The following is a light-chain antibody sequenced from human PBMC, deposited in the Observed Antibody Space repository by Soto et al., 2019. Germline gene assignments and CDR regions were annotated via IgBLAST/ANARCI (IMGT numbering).Light chain of an antibody. CDR3: SIYAGGNSVI. CDR1: XXDLGAYIY. J-gene: IGLJ2*01. Sequence: QSALTQPPSASGSPGQSVAIXXTGTXXDLGAYIYVSWYQQHPGKAPKLVIYEINKRPSGVPDRFSGSKSGNTASLTVSGLQVEDEADYYCSIYAGGNSVIFGGGTKLTVL. V-gene: IGLV2-8*01. CDR2: EIN.